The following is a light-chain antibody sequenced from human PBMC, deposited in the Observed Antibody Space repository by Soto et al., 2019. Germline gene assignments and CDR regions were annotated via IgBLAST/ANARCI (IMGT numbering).Light chain of an antibody. V-gene: IGKV3-15*01. Sequence: EIAMTQSPATLSVSPGERATLSCMASQSISTELAWYQQIPGQPPRLLIYSASTRATGVPARFTGSGSGSEFTITISGLQSEDFAIYYGQQGHNWPLTFGQGTRLEI. CDR3: QQGHNWPLT. CDR1: QSISTE. J-gene: IGKJ2*01. CDR2: SAS.